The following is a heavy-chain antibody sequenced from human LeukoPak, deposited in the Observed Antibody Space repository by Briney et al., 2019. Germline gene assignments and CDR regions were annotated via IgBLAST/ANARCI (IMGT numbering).Heavy chain of an antibody. CDR1: EFTLKIYP. CDR2: ISHDGSDQ. V-gene: IGHV3-30*04. D-gene: IGHD4-17*01. J-gene: IGHJ3*02. Sequence: PGGSLGLSCAASEFTLKIYPMHWVRQAPGKGLEWLSVISHDGSDQNNADSVKGRFIISRDNSKNTIYLQLNSLRPEDTAMYYCAREGVQTTVDAFDIWGLGTMVIVSS. CDR3: AREGVQTTVDAFDI.